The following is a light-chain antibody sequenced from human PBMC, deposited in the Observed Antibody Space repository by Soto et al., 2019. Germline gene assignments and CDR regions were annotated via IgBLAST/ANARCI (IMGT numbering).Light chain of an antibody. CDR2: YDD. J-gene: IGLJ2*01. V-gene: IGLV1-36*01. CDR1: SSNIGNNA. CDR3: AAWDDSLNGVV. Sequence: QSVLTQPPSVSEAPRQRVTISCSGSSSNIGNNAVNWYQQLPGKAPKLLIYYDDLLPSGVSDRFSGSKSGTSASLAISGLQVEDEADYYCAAWDDSLNGVVFGRGTQLTVL.